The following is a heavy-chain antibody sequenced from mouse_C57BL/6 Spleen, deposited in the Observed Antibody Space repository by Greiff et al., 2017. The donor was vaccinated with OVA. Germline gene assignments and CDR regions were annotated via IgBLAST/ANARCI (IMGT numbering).Heavy chain of an antibody. CDR1: GFTFSDYG. Sequence: EVKLVESGGGLVKPGGSLKLSCAASGFTFSDYGMHWVRQAPEKGLEWVAYISSGSSTIYYADTVKGRFTISRDNAKNPLFLQMTSLMSEDTAMYYCARDYSYYAMDYWGQGTSVTVSS. V-gene: IGHV5-17*01. J-gene: IGHJ4*01. CDR3: ARDYSYYAMDY. CDR2: ISSGSSTI. D-gene: IGHD2-13*01.